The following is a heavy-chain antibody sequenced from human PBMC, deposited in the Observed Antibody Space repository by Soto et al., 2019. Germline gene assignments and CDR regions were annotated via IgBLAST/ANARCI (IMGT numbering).Heavy chain of an antibody. V-gene: IGHV1-69*06. D-gene: IGHD2-2*02. J-gene: IGHJ4*01. Sequence: QVQLVQSGAEVKTPGSSLKVSCKVSGSRFSNYVISWVRQAPGHGLEWLGRIIPIFNSTKYAQSFQGRVTITADKSTSTASLEVSSLRSDDTAVYYCAREGRGKKAGYNGLVSLGYWGHGTLVTVSS. CDR3: AREGRGKKAGYNGLVSLGY. CDR1: GSRFSNYV. CDR2: IIPIFNST.